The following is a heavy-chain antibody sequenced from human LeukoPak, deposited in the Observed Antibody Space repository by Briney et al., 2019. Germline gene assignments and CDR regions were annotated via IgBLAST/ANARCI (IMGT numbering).Heavy chain of an antibody. CDR1: GFTVSSNY. CDR2: IYSGGST. V-gene: IGHV3-66*01. CDR3: AKVHSSSWYDKMGAFDI. J-gene: IGHJ3*02. Sequence: GGSLRLSCAASGFTVSSNYMSWVRQAPGKGLEWVSVIYSGGSTYYADSVKGRFTISRDNSKNTLYLQMNSLRAEDTAVYYCAKVHSSSWYDKMGAFDIWGQGTMVTVSS. D-gene: IGHD6-13*01.